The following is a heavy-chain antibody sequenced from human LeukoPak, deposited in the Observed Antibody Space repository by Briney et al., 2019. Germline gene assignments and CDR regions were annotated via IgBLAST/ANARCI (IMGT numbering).Heavy chain of an antibody. V-gene: IGHV3-23*01. CDR2: IRDSGSST. CDR3: AKYGPQDSGSSHFDY. CDR1: GFTFSSYA. J-gene: IGHJ4*02. D-gene: IGHD1-26*01. Sequence: RPGGSLRLSCAASGFTFSSYAMSWVRPAPGKGLEWVSAIRDSGSSTHYADSVKGRFTTSRDNSKNTLFLQMNSLRAEDTAIYYCAKYGPQDSGSSHFDYWGQGALVTVSS.